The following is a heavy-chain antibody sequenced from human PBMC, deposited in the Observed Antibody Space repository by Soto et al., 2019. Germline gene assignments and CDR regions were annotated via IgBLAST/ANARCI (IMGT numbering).Heavy chain of an antibody. D-gene: IGHD6-13*01. Sequence: GGSLRLSCAASGFTFSGSAMHWVRQASGKGLEWVGRIRSKANSYATAYAASVKGRFTISRDDSKNTAYLQMNSLKTEDMAVYYCTRVPGYSSSWYPNWGQGTLVTVSS. V-gene: IGHV3-73*01. CDR1: GFTFSGSA. CDR3: TRVPGYSSSWYPN. CDR2: IRSKANSYAT. J-gene: IGHJ4*02.